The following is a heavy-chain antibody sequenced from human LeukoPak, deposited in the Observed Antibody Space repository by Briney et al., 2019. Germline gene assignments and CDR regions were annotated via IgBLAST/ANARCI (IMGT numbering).Heavy chain of an antibody. Sequence: GGSLRLSCAASGFTFSDYYMSWIRQAPGKGLEWVSYISSSSSYTNYADSVKGRFTISRDNAKNSLYLQMNSLRAEDTAVYYCAGTGGGVLGYCSSTSCYAYWFDPWGQGTLVTVSS. CDR3: AGTGGGVLGYCSSTSCYAYWFDP. D-gene: IGHD2-2*01. CDR2: ISSSSSYT. CDR1: GFTFSDYY. J-gene: IGHJ5*02. V-gene: IGHV3-11*06.